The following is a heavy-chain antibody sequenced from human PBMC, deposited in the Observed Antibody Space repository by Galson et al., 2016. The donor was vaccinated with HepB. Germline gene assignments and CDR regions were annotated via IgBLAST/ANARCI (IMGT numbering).Heavy chain of an antibody. J-gene: IGHJ4*02. CDR3: VKASDRGHGDMFFDY. CDR1: GFTFSSYA. D-gene: IGHD4-17*01. CDR2: ISRSGGVT. Sequence: SLRLSCAASGFTFSSYAMHWVRQAPGKGLEWVSSISRSGGVTYYTDSVKGRFTISRDNSKNTMHLQINSLRAKDTALYYCVKASDRGHGDMFFDYWGQGTLVTVSS. V-gene: IGHV3-23*01.